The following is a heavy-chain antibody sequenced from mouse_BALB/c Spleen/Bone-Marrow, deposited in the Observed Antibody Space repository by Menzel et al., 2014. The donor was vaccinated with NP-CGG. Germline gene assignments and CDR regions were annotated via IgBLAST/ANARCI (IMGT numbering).Heavy chain of an antibody. CDR2: ISSGGST. V-gene: IGHV5-6-5*01. J-gene: IGHJ3*01. CDR3: ARGGGYDYGSWFAY. CDR1: GLTFSSYA. D-gene: IGHD2-4*01. Sequence: EVQVVESGGGLVKPGGSLKLSCAASGLTFSSYAMSWVRQTPEKRLEWVASISSGGSTYYSDSVKGRFTISRDNARNILYLQMSSRRSEDTAMYYCARGGGYDYGSWFAYWGQGTLVTVSA.